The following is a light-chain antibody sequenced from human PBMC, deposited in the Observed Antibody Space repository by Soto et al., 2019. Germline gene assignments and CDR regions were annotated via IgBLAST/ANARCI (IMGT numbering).Light chain of an antibody. CDR2: GAS. V-gene: IGKV3-20*01. J-gene: IGKJ5*01. CDR3: QQYGGSPIT. Sequence: EIVLTQSPGTLSLSPGERATLSCRASQSVSSNYLAWYQQKPGQAPRLLIYGASSRATGIPDRFSGSGSGTAFTLTISRLEAEDFVVYYCQQYGGSPITFGQGTRLEIK. CDR1: QSVSSNY.